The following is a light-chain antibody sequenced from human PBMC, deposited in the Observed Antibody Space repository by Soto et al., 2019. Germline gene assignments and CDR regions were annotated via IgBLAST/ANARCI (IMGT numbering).Light chain of an antibody. CDR2: GAS. CDR3: QHFGGTTFT. CDR1: QSVSSSY. V-gene: IGKV3-20*01. Sequence: EIVLTQSPGTLSLSPWDGATLSCRASQSVSSSYIAWYQQRPGQTPSLLIYGASTRATGIPDRFSGSGSGTHFTLTISRLEPGDFAVYYCQHFGGTTFTFGQGTRLEIK. J-gene: IGKJ5*01.